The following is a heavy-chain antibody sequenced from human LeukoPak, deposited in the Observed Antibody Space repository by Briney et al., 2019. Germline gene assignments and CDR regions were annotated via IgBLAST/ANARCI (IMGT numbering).Heavy chain of an antibody. CDR2: ISGSGGST. Sequence: PGGSLRLSCAASGFTFSGYAMSWVRQAPGKGLEWVSGISGSGGSTYYADSVKGRFTISRDISKNTLYVQMSSLRAEDAAVYYCAKDKGWGYSTYDYYGMDVWGQGTTVTVSS. V-gene: IGHV3-23*01. J-gene: IGHJ6*02. CDR3: AKDKGWGYSTYDYYGMDV. D-gene: IGHD1-26*01. CDR1: GFTFSGYA.